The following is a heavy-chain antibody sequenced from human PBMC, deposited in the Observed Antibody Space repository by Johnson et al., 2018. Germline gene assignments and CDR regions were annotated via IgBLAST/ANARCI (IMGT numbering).Heavy chain of an antibody. CDR3: AKGLHYYSYGMDG. D-gene: IGHD2-15*01. Sequence: QVQLVQSGGGVVQPGRSLRLSCEASGFTFSSYGMHWVRQAPGKGLEWVAVVSYDGSNKHYVDSVKGRFTISRDNSKNTLYLQMNSLRAEDTAVYYCAKGLHYYSYGMDGWGQGTTVTVSS. V-gene: IGHV3-30*18. CDR2: VSYDGSNK. J-gene: IGHJ6*02. CDR1: GFTFSSYG.